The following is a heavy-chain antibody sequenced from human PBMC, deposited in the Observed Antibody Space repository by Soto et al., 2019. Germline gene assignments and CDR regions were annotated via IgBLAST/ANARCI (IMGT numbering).Heavy chain of an antibody. CDR3: ARDCNFWSGPSLLPPYYCMDV. Sequence: SVKVSCKASGCTLSSYAISWVRLAPGPGLEWIGELTPIFRTPNYAQKSQGRVTIPADEPTSTAYMELSSLRSEDTAVYYCARDCNFWSGPSLLPPYYCMDVWGQGTTVTVSS. CDR2: LTPIFRTP. CDR1: GCTLSSYA. J-gene: IGHJ6*02. V-gene: IGHV1-69*13. D-gene: IGHD3-3*01.